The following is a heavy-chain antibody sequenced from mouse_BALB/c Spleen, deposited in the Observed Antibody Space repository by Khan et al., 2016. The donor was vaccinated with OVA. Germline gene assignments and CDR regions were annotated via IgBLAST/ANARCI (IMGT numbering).Heavy chain of an antibody. CDR3: ARSGGNFHWYFDV. J-gene: IGHJ1*01. D-gene: IGHD2-1*01. Sequence: EVQLVESGGGLVQPGGSRKLSCAASGFTFSNFGMHWVRQAPKKGLEWVAYISSGSSTIYYLDTVKGRFTISRDNPKNTLFLQMTSLRSEDTAIYYCARSGGNFHWYFDVWGAGTSVTVSS. CDR2: ISSGSSTI. CDR1: GFTFSNFG. V-gene: IGHV5-17*02.